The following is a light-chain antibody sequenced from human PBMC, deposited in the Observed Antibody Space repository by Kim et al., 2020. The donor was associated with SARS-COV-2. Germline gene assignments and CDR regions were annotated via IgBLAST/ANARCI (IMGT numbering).Light chain of an antibody. Sequence: SSELTQDPAVSVALGQTVRITCQGDSLRSYYASWYQQKPGQAPVLVTYGKNNRPSGIPDRFSGSSSGNTASLTITGAQAEDEADYYCNSRDSSGNPVVFG. CDR2: GKN. CDR1: SLRSYY. J-gene: IGLJ2*01. CDR3: NSRDSSGNPVV. V-gene: IGLV3-19*01.